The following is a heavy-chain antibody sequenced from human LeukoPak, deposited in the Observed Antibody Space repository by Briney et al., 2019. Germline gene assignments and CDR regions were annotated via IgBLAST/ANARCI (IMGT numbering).Heavy chain of an antibody. V-gene: IGHV3-72*01. D-gene: IGHD6-13*01. CDR3: AREVAAAGRAFDI. CDR2: TRNKANSYTT. J-gene: IGHJ3*02. CDR1: GFTFSDHY. Sequence: PGGSLRLSCAASGFTFSDHYMDWVRQAPGKGLEWVGRTRNKANSYTTEYAASVKGRFTISRDDSKNSLYLRMNSLKTEDTAVYYCAREVAAAGRAFDIWGQGTMVTVSS.